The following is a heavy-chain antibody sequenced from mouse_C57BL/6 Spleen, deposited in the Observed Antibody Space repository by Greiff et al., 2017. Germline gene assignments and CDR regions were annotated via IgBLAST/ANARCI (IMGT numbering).Heavy chain of an antibody. CDR1: SYTFTTYP. J-gene: IGHJ1*03. CDR3: ARDGGSSYWYFDV. CDR2: FHPYNDDT. V-gene: IGHV1-47*01. D-gene: IGHD1-1*01. Sequence: VKLMESGAELVKPGASVKMSCKASSYTFTTYPIEWMKQNHGKSLEWIGNFHPYNDDTKYNEKFKGKATLTVEKSSSTVYLELSRLTSDDSAVYYCARDGGSSYWYFDVWGTGTTVTVSS.